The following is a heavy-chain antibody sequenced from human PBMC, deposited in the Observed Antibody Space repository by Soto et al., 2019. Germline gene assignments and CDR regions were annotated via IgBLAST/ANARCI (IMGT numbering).Heavy chain of an antibody. CDR2: ISWNSGSI. J-gene: IGHJ4*02. CDR1: GFTFSSHW. CDR3: AKGRDGYNEPDY. V-gene: IGHV3-9*01. Sequence: GGSLRLSCAASGFTFSSHWMHWVRQAPGKGLEWVSGISWNSGSIGYADSVKGRFTISRDNARNSLFLQMNSLRVEDTALYYCAKGRDGYNEPDYWGQGTLVTVSS. D-gene: IGHD5-12*01.